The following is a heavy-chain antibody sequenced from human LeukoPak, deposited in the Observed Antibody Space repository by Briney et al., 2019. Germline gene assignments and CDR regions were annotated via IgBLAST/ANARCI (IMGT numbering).Heavy chain of an antibody. D-gene: IGHD3-10*01. Sequence: SETLSLTCSVSGGFINDYYWSWVRQSPGKGLEWIGYIYDTGSTNYNPSLKSRVTLLLDTSKNQFSLRLSSVTAADTAVYYCARSYGSKVIGSLGWFDPWGQGALVTVSS. CDR1: GGFINDYY. CDR2: IYDTGST. V-gene: IGHV4-59*01. J-gene: IGHJ5*02. CDR3: ARSYGSKVIGSLGWFDP.